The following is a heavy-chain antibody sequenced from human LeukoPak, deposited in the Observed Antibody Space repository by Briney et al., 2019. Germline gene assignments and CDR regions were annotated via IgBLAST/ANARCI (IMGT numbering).Heavy chain of an antibody. Sequence: PGVSLRLSCAASGFSFSSYGMHWVRQPPGKGLEWVAVISYDGNKEYYVDSVKGRFTISRDNSKNMLYLQMDSLRAEDTAVYHCARERATSTSTWSFDYWGQGTLVTVSS. CDR3: ARERATSTSTWSFDY. J-gene: IGHJ4*02. D-gene: IGHD2-2*01. CDR2: ISYDGNKE. V-gene: IGHV3-30*03. CDR1: GFSFSSYG.